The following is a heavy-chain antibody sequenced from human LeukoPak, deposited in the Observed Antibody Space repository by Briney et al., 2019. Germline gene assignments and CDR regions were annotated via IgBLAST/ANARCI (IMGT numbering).Heavy chain of an antibody. CDR2: INPSGGST. D-gene: IGHD3-22*01. Sequence: ASVKVSCKAPVYTFTSYYMHWVRQAPGQGLEWMGIINPSGGSTSYAQKFQGRVTMTRDMSTSTVYMELSSLRSEDTAVYYCASAHVTYYYDSSGYPNPYFDYWGQGTLVTVSS. CDR1: VYTFTSYY. V-gene: IGHV1-46*01. J-gene: IGHJ4*02. CDR3: ASAHVTYYYDSSGYPNPYFDY.